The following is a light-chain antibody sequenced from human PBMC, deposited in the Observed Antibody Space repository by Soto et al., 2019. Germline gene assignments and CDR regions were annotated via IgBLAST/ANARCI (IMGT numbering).Light chain of an antibody. CDR1: SNDVGGYNY. Sequence: QSVLTQPASVSGSPGQSITISCTGTSNDVGGYNYVSWYQQHPGKAPKLMIYDVNNRPSGVSNRFSGSKSGNTASLTISGLQAEDESDYYCSSYTTSSTVIFGGGTKLTVL. V-gene: IGLV2-14*01. J-gene: IGLJ2*01. CDR3: SSYTTSSTVI. CDR2: DVN.